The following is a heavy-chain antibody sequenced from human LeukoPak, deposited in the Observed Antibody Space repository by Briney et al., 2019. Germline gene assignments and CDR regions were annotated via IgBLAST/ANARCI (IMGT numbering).Heavy chain of an antibody. V-gene: IGHV3-48*01. CDR2: ISSSSSTI. Sequence: GGSLRLSCAASGFTFSSYSMNWVRQAPGKGLEWVSYISSSSSTIYYADSVKGRFTISRDNAKNSLYLQMNSLRAEDTAVYYYASRSGWAGDDYWGQGTLVTVSS. CDR3: ASRSGWAGDDY. CDR1: GFTFSSYS. J-gene: IGHJ4*02. D-gene: IGHD6-19*01.